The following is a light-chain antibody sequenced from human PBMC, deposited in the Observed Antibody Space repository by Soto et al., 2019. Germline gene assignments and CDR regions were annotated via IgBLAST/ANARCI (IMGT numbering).Light chain of an antibody. V-gene: IGLV1-40*01. J-gene: IGLJ2*01. CDR2: GNS. Sequence: QSVLTQPPSVSGAPGQRVTISCTGSSSKIGAGYDVHWYQQLPGTAPKLLIYGNSNRPSGVPDRFSGSKSGTSASLAITGLQAEDEADYYCQSYDSSLSEVVFGGGTKLTVL. CDR3: QSYDSSLSEVV. CDR1: SSKIGAGYD.